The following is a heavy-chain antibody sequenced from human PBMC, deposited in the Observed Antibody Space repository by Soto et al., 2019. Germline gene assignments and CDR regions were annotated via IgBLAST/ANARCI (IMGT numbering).Heavy chain of an antibody. Sequence: GGSLRLSCEASGFNFKKFAMGWVRQAPGEGLEWVSGISCCGGSTFYADSVKGRFSLARDDSKNTLSLQLNSRRVEDTAHYYCAKADGEQWLIPHLDNWGQGTQVTVSS. D-gene: IGHD6-19*01. J-gene: IGHJ1*01. CDR2: ISCCGGST. CDR1: GFNFKKFA. V-gene: IGHV3-23*01. CDR3: AKADGEQWLIPHLDN.